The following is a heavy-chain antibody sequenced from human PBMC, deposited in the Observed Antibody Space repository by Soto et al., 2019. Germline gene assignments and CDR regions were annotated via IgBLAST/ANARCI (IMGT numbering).Heavy chain of an antibody. CDR3: ARGRPTMVRAVISDY. CDR1: GGSFSGYY. D-gene: IGHD3-10*01. J-gene: IGHJ4*02. CDR2: INHSGST. V-gene: IGHV4-34*01. Sequence: QVQLQQWGAGLLKPSETLSLTCAVYGGSFSGYYWSWIRQPPGKGLEWIGEINHSGSTNYNPSLKSRITISVDTSKNQFSLKLSSVTAADTAVYYCARGRPTMVRAVISDYWGQGTLVTVSS.